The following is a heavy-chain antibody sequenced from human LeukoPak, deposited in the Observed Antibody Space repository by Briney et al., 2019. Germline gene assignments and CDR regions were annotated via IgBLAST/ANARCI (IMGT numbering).Heavy chain of an antibody. CDR2: ISSGGMWI. CDR3: ARDAGGRTQREGWFDP. D-gene: IGHD1-26*01. V-gene: IGHV3-21*01. Sequence: GGSLRLSCAASGFTFSTYSMNWVRQAPGKGLEWLSSISSGGMWIYYADSLKGRFTISRDNAKNSLYLQMRSLRVEDTGVYYCARDAGGRTQREGWFDPWGQGTLVTVSS. CDR1: GFTFSTYS. J-gene: IGHJ5*02.